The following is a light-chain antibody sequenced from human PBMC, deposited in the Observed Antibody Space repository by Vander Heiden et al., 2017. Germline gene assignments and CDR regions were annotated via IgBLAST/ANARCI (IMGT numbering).Light chain of an antibody. V-gene: IGKV1-5*03. J-gene: IGKJ3*01. CDR1: QTISYW. CDR3: QQDYSYPFT. CDR2: KAS. Sequence: DIQMTQSPSTLSASIGDSVTITCRASQTISYWLAWYQQKPGKAPNLLIYKASSLETGVPSRFSGSGSGTAFTLTISSLQPDDFATYYCQQDYSYPFTFGHGTQVDIK.